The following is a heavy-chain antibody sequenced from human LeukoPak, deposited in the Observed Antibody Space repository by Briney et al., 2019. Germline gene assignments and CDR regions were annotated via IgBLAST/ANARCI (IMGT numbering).Heavy chain of an antibody. CDR3: AKGLNELDY. D-gene: IGHD1-1*01. V-gene: IGHV3-64*04. CDR2: ISNNGEDT. Sequence: GGSLRLSCAASGFTFITYAFHWVRQAPGKGLEYVSAISNNGEDTYYADSVKGRFTISRDNSKNTLYLQMNSLRAEDTAVYYCAKGLNELDYWGQGTLVTVSS. J-gene: IGHJ4*02. CDR1: GFTFITYA.